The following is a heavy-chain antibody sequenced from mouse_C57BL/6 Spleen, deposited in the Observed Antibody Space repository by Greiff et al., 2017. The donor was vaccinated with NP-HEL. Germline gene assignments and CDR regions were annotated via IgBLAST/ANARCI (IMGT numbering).Heavy chain of an antibody. V-gene: IGHV3-6*01. D-gene: IGHD1-1*01. J-gene: IGHJ3*01. CDR1: GYSITSGYY. CDR2: ISYDGSN. Sequence: EVQLQQSGPGLVKPSQSLSLTCSVTGYSITSGYYWNWIRQFPGNKLEWMGYISYDGSNNYNPSLKNRISITRDTSKNQFFLKLNSVTTEDTATYYCAKYYYGSSRFAYWGQGTLVTVSA. CDR3: AKYYYGSSRFAY.